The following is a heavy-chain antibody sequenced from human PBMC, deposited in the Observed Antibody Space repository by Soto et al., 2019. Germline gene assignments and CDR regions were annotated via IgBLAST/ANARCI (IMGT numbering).Heavy chain of an antibody. CDR2: MNPNSGNT. CDR3: ARDLGEYCSGGSCYSDSVYYFDY. D-gene: IGHD2-15*01. Sequence: ASVKVSCKASGYTFTSYDINWVRQATGQGLEWMGWMNPNSGNTGYAQKFQGRVTMTRNTSTSTAYMELSSLRSEDTAVYYCARDLGEYCSGGSCYSDSVYYFDYWGQGTLVTVSS. CDR1: GYTFTSYD. J-gene: IGHJ4*02. V-gene: IGHV1-8*01.